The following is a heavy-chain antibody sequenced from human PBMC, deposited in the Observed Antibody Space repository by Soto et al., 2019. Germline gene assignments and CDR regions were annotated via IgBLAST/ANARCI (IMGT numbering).Heavy chain of an antibody. D-gene: IGHD2-15*01. Sequence: GGSLRLSCAASGFTFDDYAMHWVRQAPGKGLEWVSGISWNSGSIGYADSVKGRFTISRDNAKNSLFLQMNSLRAEDTALYYCAKARCSGGSCYDVFDMWGQGTMVTVSS. CDR1: GFTFDDYA. V-gene: IGHV3-9*01. CDR3: AKARCSGGSCYDVFDM. J-gene: IGHJ3*02. CDR2: ISWNSGSI.